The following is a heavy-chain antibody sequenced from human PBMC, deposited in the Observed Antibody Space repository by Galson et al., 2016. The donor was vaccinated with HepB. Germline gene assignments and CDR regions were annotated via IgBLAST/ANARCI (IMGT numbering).Heavy chain of an antibody. V-gene: IGHV4-34*01. D-gene: IGHD3-9*01. CDR2: INHRGST. Sequence: ETLSLTCAVYGGSFSEYYWSWIRQPPGKGLEWIGEINHRGSTNFNPSLTSRVTMSVDTSKNQFSLKLSSVTAADTAVYYCAKSGRLRFFDWLIHDPFGVWGQGTMVTVSS. CDR3: AKSGRLRFFDWLIHDPFGV. J-gene: IGHJ3*01. CDR1: GGSFSEYY.